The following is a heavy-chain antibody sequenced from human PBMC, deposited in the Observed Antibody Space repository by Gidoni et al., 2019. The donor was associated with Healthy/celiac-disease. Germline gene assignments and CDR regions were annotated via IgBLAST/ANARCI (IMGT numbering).Heavy chain of an antibody. CDR2: ISWDGGST. V-gene: IGHV3-43*01. J-gene: IGHJ4*02. CDR1: DDYT. Sequence: DDYTMHWVRQAPGKGLEWVSLISWDGGSTYYADSVKGRFTISRDNSKNSLYLQMNSLRTEDTALYYCAKGNYFDYWGQGTLVTVSS. CDR3: AKGNYFDY.